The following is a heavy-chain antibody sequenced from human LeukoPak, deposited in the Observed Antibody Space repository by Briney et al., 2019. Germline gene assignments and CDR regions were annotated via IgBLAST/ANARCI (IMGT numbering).Heavy chain of an antibody. CDR3: ARDLSGITGYTYGRGIDY. CDR2: ITSAGST. CDR1: GFTFSDFY. V-gene: IGHV3-69-1*01. D-gene: IGHD5-18*01. J-gene: IGHJ4*02. Sequence: GGSLRLSCAASGFTFSDFYMTWIRQAPGKGLEWTSYITSAGSTYYAGSVKGRFTISRDNAKTSLYLQMNSLRAEDTAVYYCARDLSGITGYTYGRGIDYWGQGTLVTVSS.